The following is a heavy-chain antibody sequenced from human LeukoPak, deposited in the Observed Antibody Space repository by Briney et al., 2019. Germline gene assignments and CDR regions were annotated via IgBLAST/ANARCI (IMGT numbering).Heavy chain of an antibody. CDR1: GGSISSYY. CDR2: IYYSGST. Sequence: SETLSLTCTVSGGSISSYYWSWIRQPPGKGLEWIGYIYYSGSTNYNPSLKSRVTISVDTSKNQFSLKLSSVTAADTAVYYCARGDYGSGPLDYWGQGTLLTVSS. V-gene: IGHV4-59*01. CDR3: ARGDYGSGPLDY. D-gene: IGHD3-10*01. J-gene: IGHJ4*02.